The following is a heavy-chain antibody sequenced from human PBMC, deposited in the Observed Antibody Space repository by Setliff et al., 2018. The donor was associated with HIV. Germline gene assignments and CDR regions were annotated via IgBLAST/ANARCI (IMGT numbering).Heavy chain of an antibody. D-gene: IGHD3-10*01. Sequence: SETLSLTCTFSGDSISSGNYYWSWIRQPAGKGLEWIGRIYSTGSTNYNPSLKSRVTMSIDKSKSRFSLQVKSMTAADSAVYYCARERRWLEEYYFYMDVWGNGTTVTVSS. CDR2: IYSTGST. V-gene: IGHV4-61*02. CDR3: ARERRWLEEYYFYMDV. J-gene: IGHJ6*03. CDR1: GDSISSGNYY.